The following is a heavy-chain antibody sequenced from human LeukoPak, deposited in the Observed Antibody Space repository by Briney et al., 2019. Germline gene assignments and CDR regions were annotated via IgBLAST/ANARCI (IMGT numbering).Heavy chain of an antibody. CDR3: VRDRDATPDDVRDY. Sequence: PGGSLRLSCAASGFTFSSYAMSWVRQAPGKGLEWVSAISGSGGSTYYADSVKGRFTISRDNSKNTLYLQMNSLRAEDTAVYYCVRDRDATPDDVRDYWGQGSLVTVSS. CDR2: ISGSGGST. V-gene: IGHV3-23*01. CDR1: GFTFSSYA. D-gene: IGHD2-21*02. J-gene: IGHJ4*02.